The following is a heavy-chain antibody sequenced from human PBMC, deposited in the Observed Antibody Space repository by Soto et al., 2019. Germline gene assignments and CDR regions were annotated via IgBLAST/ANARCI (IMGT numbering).Heavy chain of an antibody. CDR2: INGGNGNT. CDR3: ARELQGLYYFVY. CDR1: EYTFTSYT. D-gene: IGHD2-15*01. Sequence: QVQVLQSGAEVKKPGASVKVSCKASEYTFTSYTMHWVRQAPGQRLEWMGWINGGNGNTKYSQKFQGRVTITWDTSASTAYMELSSLRSDDTAVYYCARELQGLYYFVYWGQGTLVTVSS. V-gene: IGHV1-3*01. J-gene: IGHJ4*02.